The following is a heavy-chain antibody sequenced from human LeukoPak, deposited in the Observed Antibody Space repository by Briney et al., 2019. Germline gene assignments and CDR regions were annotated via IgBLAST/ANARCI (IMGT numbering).Heavy chain of an antibody. CDR1: GSSISSYY. J-gene: IGHJ6*02. D-gene: IGHD3-9*01. V-gene: IGHV4-59*12. Sequence: TSETLSLTCTVSGSSISSYYWSWIRQPPGKGLEWIGYIYYSGSTNYNPSLKSRVTISVDTSKNQFSLKLSSVTAADTAVYYCARFYDNIYYYYGMDVWGQGTTVTVSS. CDR2: IYYSGST. CDR3: ARFYDNIYYYYGMDV.